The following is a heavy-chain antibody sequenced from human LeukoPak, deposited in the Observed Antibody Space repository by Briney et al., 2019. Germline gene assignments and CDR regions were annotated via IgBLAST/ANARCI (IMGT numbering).Heavy chain of an antibody. J-gene: IGHJ6*02. CDR1: GFTFSSYS. V-gene: IGHV3-21*01. D-gene: IGHD2-2*01. CDR3: AREADCSSTSCYAPYYYYGMDV. Sequence: GGSLRLSCAASGFTFSSYSMNWVRQAPGKGLEWVSSISSSSSYIYYADSVKGRFTISRDNAKNSLYLQMNSLRAEDTAAYYCAREADCSSTSCYAPYYYYGMDVWGQGTTVTVSS. CDR2: ISSSSSYI.